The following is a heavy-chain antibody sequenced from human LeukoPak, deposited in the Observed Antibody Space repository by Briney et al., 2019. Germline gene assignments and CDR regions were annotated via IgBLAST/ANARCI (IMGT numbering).Heavy chain of an antibody. V-gene: IGHV4-34*01. CDR1: GGSFSGYY. J-gene: IGHJ2*01. CDR2: INHSGST. D-gene: IGHD3-22*01. Sequence: ASETLSLTCAVYGGSFSGYYWSWIRQPPGKGLEWIGEINHSGSTNYNPSLKSRVTISVDTSKNQFSLKLSSVTAADTAVYYCARGDYYDSSGPEHWYFDLWGCGTLVTVSS. CDR3: ARGDYYDSSGPEHWYFDL.